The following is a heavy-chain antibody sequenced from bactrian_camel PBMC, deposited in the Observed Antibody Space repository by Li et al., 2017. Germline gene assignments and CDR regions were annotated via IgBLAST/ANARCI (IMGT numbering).Heavy chain of an antibody. D-gene: IGHD1*01. V-gene: IGHV3S53*01. Sequence: HVQLVESGGGSVEAGETLRLSCTASGATLDHTDMGWYRQAPGHECELVSTLKYDDTTYYADSVKGRFTISRDNAKNTVYLQMNSLKSEDTALYYCATHFDATWWSHYEYKYWGRGTQVTVS. CDR2: LKYDDTT. CDR3: ATHFDATWWSHYEYKY. CDR1: GATLDHTD. J-gene: IGHJ4*01.